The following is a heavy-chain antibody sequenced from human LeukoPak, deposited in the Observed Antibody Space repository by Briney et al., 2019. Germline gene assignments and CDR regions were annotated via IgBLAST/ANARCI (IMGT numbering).Heavy chain of an antibody. Sequence: SETLSLTCTLSVGSISSSSYYWGWVRQHPGRGLECIGLIYYRGSTHYNPSLKSRVPISVDTSKNQFSLKLSSVTAADTAVYYCARPVGSGSYYLAPFDYWGQGTLVTVSS. J-gene: IGHJ4*02. V-gene: IGHV4-39*01. D-gene: IGHD3-10*01. CDR3: ARPVGSGSYYLAPFDY. CDR2: IYYRGST. CDR1: VGSISSSSYY.